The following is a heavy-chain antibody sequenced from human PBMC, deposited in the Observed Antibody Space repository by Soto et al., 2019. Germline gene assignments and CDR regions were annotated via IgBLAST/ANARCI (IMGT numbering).Heavy chain of an antibody. CDR2: ISGSGGST. Sequence: GGSLRLSCAASGFTFSSYAMSWVRQAPGKGLEWVSAISGSGGSTYYADSVKGRFTISRDNSKNTLYLQMNSLRAEDTAVYYCAKVYDSSRYWEDYYGMAVWGHGTTVTVSS. J-gene: IGHJ6*02. CDR1: GFTFSSYA. V-gene: IGHV3-23*01. CDR3: AKVYDSSRYWEDYYGMAV. D-gene: IGHD3-22*01.